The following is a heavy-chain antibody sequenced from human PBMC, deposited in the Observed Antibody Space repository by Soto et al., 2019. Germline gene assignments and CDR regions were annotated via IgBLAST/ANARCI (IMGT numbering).Heavy chain of an antibody. D-gene: IGHD6-19*01. CDR2: IGWNRGSI. Sequence: EVQLVESGGALLQPGSSLRLSFPPSGFTFDDYPMHGVGQAPGKGLGWVSGIGWNRGSIGYADSVKGRFTISRDNAKNSLYLQMNSLRAEDTALYYCAKDRGLVLSFYFDYWGQGTLVTVSS. J-gene: IGHJ4*02. CDR3: AKDRGLVLSFYFDY. V-gene: IGHV3-9*01. CDR1: GFTFDDYP.